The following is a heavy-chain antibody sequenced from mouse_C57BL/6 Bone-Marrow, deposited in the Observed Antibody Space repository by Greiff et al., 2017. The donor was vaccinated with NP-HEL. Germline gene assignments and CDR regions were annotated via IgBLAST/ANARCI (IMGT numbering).Heavy chain of an antibody. CDR1: GFTFTDYY. CDR2: VYPYNGGT. V-gene: IGHV1-36*01. J-gene: IGHJ2*01. CDR3: AKGGTYYSNYVPATLDY. Sequence: EVHLVESGPVLVKPGPSVKISCKASGFTFTDYYMHWVKQSHGKSLEWIGLVYPYNGGTSYNQKFKGKATLTVDTSSSTAYMELNSLTSEDSAVYYCAKGGTYYSNYVPATLDYWGQGTTLTVSS. D-gene: IGHD2-5*01.